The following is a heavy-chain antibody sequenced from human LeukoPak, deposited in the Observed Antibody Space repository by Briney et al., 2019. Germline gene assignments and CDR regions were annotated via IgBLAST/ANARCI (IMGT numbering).Heavy chain of an antibody. Sequence: GESLKISCKGSGYSFTSYWIGWVRQMPGKSLEWMGIIYPGDSDTRYSPSFQGQVTISADKSISTAYLQWSSLKASDTAMYYCARHGGSSKEDYYYYYGMDVWGQGTTVTVSS. CDR2: IYPGDSDT. CDR3: ARHGGSSKEDYYYYYGMDV. D-gene: IGHD6-6*01. CDR1: GYSFTSYW. J-gene: IGHJ6*02. V-gene: IGHV5-51*01.